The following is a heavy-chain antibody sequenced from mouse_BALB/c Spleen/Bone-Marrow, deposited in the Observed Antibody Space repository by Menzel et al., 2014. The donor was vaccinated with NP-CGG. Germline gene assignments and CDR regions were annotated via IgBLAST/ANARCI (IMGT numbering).Heavy chain of an antibody. D-gene: IGHD2-3*01. CDR2: IDPANGNA. V-gene: IGHV14-3*02. CDR3: AIYFYFDY. CDR1: GFNIKDTY. Sequence: VTLKVCGAELVKPGASVRLSCTASGFNIKDTYMHWVKQRPDQGLEWIGRIDPANGNAKHDPKFQGKAAITADTSSNTTYLQLSSLTSEDTAVYYCAIYFYFDYWGQGTTLTVSS. J-gene: IGHJ2*01.